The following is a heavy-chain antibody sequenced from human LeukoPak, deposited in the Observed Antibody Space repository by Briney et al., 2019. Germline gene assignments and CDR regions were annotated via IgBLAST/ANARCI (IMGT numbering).Heavy chain of an antibody. V-gene: IGHV4-4*09. Sequence: SETLTLTCTVSGGSISSYYWSWIRQPPGKGLEWIGYIYTSGSTNYNPSLKSRVTISVDTSKNQFSLKLSSVTAADTAVYYCARHVQQPDYYYYMDVWGKGTTVTVSS. D-gene: IGHD1-14*01. CDR3: ARHVQQPDYYYYMDV. CDR1: GGSISSYY. J-gene: IGHJ6*03. CDR2: IYTSGST.